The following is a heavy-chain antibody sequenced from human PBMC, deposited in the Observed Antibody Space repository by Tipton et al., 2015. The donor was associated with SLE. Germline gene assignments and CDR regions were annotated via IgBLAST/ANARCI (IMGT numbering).Heavy chain of an antibody. D-gene: IGHD3-9*01. J-gene: IGHJ3*02. V-gene: IGHV4-39*01. CDR2: IYYSGST. Sequence: LRLSCTVSGGSISSSSYYWGWIRQPPGKGLEWIGSIYYSGSTYYNPSLKSRVTISVDTSKNQFSLKLSSVTAADTAVYYCARRGIYDILTAHDAFDIWGQGTMVTVSS. CDR1: GGSISSSSYY. CDR3: ARRGIYDILTAHDAFDI.